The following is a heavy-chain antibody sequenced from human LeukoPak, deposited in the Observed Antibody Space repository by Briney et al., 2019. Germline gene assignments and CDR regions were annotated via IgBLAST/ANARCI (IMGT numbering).Heavy chain of an antibody. CDR2: ISSSSSYI. CDR1: GFTFSSYS. Sequence: NPGGSLRLSCAASGFTFSSYSMNWVRQAPGKGLEWVSSISSSSSYIYYADSVKGRFTISRDNAKNSLYLQMNSLRAEDTAVYYCARSIAARSPGVFDYWGQGTLVTVSS. CDR3: ARSIAARSPGVFDY. V-gene: IGHV3-21*01. D-gene: IGHD6-6*01. J-gene: IGHJ4*02.